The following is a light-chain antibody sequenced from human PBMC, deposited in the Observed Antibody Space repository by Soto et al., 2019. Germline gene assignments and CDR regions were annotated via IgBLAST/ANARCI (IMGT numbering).Light chain of an antibody. CDR1: QYINKY. V-gene: IGKV1-12*01. CDR3: QQANSFPLT. J-gene: IGKJ4*01. CDR2: AAS. Sequence: DIQMTQSPSSVSVSVGDRVTITCRASQYINKYVAWYQQKPGKAPQLLISAASNLQDGVPSRFSASGSGTDFTLTITNLQPEDFATYFCQQANSFPLTFGGGTKVE.